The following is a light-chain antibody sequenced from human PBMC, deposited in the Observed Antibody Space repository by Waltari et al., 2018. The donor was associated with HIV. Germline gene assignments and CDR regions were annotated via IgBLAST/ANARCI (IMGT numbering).Light chain of an antibody. V-gene: IGLV2-8*01. J-gene: IGLJ2*01. CDR3: SSYAGGNTV. CDR1: SSAVGGYNY. CDR2: EVS. Sequence: QSALTQPPSASGSPGQSVPISCTGTSSAVGGYNYVSWYQQHPGKVPQLVIYEVSRRPSGVPDRFSGSKSGNTATLTVSGLQAEDEADYYCSSYAGGNTVFGGGTKLTVL.